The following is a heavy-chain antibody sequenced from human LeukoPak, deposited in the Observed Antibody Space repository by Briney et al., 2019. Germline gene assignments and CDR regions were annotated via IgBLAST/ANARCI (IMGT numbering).Heavy chain of an antibody. CDR2: ISWNSGSI. D-gene: IGHD6-19*01. Sequence: PGGSLCLSCAASGVTFDDYAMYWVRQAPGKGLEWVSGISWNSGSIGYAYSVKRRFTISRDNAQNTLYLQMRSLRDEDMALYYCAKGRSLKQWLVRSGAEYFDCWGQGTLVTVSS. J-gene: IGHJ4*02. CDR1: GVTFDDYA. V-gene: IGHV3-9*03. CDR3: AKGRSLKQWLVRSGAEYFDC.